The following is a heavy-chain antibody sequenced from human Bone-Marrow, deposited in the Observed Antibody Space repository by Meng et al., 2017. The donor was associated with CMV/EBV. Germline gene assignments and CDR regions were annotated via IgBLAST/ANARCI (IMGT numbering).Heavy chain of an antibody. D-gene: IGHD4-23*01. CDR1: GFDLDDYA. J-gene: IGHJ3*02. Sequence: SLKISCAASGFDLDDYAMHWVRQVPGKGLEWVSSISWNSDRIDYAAPVKGRFTISRDNAKNFLYVQMNSLEPEDTALYYCAKDIGAYAGFETWGQGTMVTVSS. CDR2: ISWNSDRI. CDR3: AKDIGAYAGFET. V-gene: IGHV3-9*01.